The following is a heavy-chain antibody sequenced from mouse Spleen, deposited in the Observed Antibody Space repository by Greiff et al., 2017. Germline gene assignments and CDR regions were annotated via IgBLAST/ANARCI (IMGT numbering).Heavy chain of an antibody. Sequence: VQLQQSGPGLVQPSQSLSITCTVSGFSLTSYGVHWVRQSPGKGLEWLGVIWSGGSTDYNAAFISRLSISKDNSKSQVFFKMNSLQANDTAIYYCARPFYYDYDGWFAYWGQGTLVTVSA. J-gene: IGHJ3*01. CDR3: ARPFYYDYDGWFAY. CDR1: GFSLTSYG. CDR2: IWSGGST. D-gene: IGHD2-4*01. V-gene: IGHV2-2*02.